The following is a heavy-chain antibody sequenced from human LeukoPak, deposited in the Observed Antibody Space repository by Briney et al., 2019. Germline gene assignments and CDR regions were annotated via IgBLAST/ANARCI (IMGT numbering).Heavy chain of an antibody. D-gene: IGHD6-13*01. V-gene: IGHV3-23*01. CDR2: ISGTGGST. CDR3: VKEFWAAAGTVGLFDF. CDR1: GFTFSTYA. J-gene: IGHJ4*02. Sequence: GGSLRLPCGASGFTFSTYAMGWVRQAPGKGLEWVSSISGTGGSTSCAASVKGRFTISRDQSKDTLYLQMNSLRAEDTALYYCVKEFWAAAGTVGLFDFWGLGTLVTVSS.